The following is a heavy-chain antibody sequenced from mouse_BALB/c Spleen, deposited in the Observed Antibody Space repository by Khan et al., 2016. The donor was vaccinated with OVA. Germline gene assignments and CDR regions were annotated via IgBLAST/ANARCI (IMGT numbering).Heavy chain of an antibody. CDR2: IWGDGSI. D-gene: IGHD1-1*01. Sequence: QVQLQQSGPGLVAPSQSLSITCTVSGFSLISYGVNWVRQPPGKGLEWLGVIWGDGSINYHSTLKSRLIISKDNSKRQVFLTLNSLQTDDTATYYCAKFTPDFYSMDYWGQGTSVTVSS. V-gene: IGHV2-3*01. CDR1: GFSLISYG. CDR3: AKFTPDFYSMDY. J-gene: IGHJ4*01.